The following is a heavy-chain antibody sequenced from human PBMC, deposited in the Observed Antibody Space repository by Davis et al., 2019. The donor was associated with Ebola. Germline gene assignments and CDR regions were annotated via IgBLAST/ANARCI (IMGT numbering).Heavy chain of an antibody. J-gene: IGHJ6*02. Sequence: GGSLRLSCAASGFTFSTYSMNWVRQAPGKGLEWVSYISSSSGTIYYADSVKGRFTISRDNVKNSLDLQMSSLRAEDTAVYYCARALQTMKQWLFAYYYYGMDVWGQGTTVTVSS. CDR2: ISSSSGTI. CDR1: GFTFSTYS. CDR3: ARALQTMKQWLFAYYYYGMDV. V-gene: IGHV3-48*01. D-gene: IGHD6-19*01.